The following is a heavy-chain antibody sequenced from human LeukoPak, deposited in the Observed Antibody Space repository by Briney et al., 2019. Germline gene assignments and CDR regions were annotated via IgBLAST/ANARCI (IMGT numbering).Heavy chain of an antibody. D-gene: IGHD5-18*01. Sequence: GGSLTLSCTASGFTFSTYSMTWVRQAPGKGLEWVSSIGDSSTYIYYTDSVKGRFTISRDNAKNSLYLQMNSLRADDAAVYYCAREPTSMGSDYWGQGTLVTVSS. V-gene: IGHV3-21*01. CDR3: AREPTSMGSDY. CDR2: IGDSSTYI. J-gene: IGHJ4*02. CDR1: GFTFSTYS.